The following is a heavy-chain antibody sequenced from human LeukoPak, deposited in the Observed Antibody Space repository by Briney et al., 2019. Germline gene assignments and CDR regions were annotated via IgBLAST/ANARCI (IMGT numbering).Heavy chain of an antibody. J-gene: IGHJ4*02. CDR1: GFTFSSYS. D-gene: IGHD3-16*02. V-gene: IGHV3-21*01. Sequence: GGSLRLSCAASGFTFSSYSMNWVRQAPGKGLEWVSSISSSSSYIYYADSVKGRFTISRDNAKNSLYLQMNSLRAEDTAVYYCATRFYDYVWGSYRLFDSWGQGTLVTVSS. CDR3: ATRFYDYVWGSYRLFDS. CDR2: ISSSSSYI.